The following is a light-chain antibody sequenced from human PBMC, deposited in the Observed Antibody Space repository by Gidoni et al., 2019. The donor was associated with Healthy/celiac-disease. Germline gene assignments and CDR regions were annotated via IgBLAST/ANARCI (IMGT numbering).Light chain of an antibody. Sequence: AIQMNQSPSSLSASVGDRVTITCRASQGIRNDLGWYQQKPGKAPKLLIYAASSLQSGVPSRFSGSGSGTDFTLTISSLQPEDFATYYCLQDYNYPWTFXPXTKVEIK. V-gene: IGKV1-6*01. CDR2: AAS. CDR3: LQDYNYPWT. J-gene: IGKJ1*01. CDR1: QGIRND.